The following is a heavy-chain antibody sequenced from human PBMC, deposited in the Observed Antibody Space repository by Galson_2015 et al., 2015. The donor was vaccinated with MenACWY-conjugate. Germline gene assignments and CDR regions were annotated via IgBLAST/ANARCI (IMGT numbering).Heavy chain of an antibody. D-gene: IGHD2-15*01. CDR1: GFSLSTSGMR. J-gene: IGHJ4*02. CDR3: VRTSYCSGGRCYSPFDF. Sequence: PALVKPTQTLTLTCTFSGFSLSTSGMRVNWVRRPPGKALEWLARTDWDDDKLYNTSLRTRLTISKDTSKNQVVLTMTNMDPVDTATYYCVRTSYCSGGRCYSPFDFWGQGTLVTVSS. V-gene: IGHV2-70*04. CDR2: TDWDDDK.